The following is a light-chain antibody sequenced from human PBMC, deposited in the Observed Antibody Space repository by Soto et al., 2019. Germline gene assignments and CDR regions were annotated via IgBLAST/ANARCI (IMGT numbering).Light chain of an antibody. J-gene: IGLJ1*01. CDR2: DVT. CDR1: SSDVGGYNS. V-gene: IGLV2-14*01. CDR3: SSYTTSHTLV. Sequence: QSALRHPASVSGSPGQSITVSCTGTSSDVGGYNSVSWYQQHPGKAPKLMIYDVTNRPSGVSDRFSGSKSGNTASLTISGLQAEDEADFYCSSYTTSHTLVFGTGTKVTVL.